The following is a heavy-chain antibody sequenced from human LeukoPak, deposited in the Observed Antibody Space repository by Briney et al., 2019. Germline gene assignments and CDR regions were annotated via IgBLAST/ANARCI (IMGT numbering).Heavy chain of an antibody. V-gene: IGHV3-53*01. D-gene: IGHD3-16*01. J-gene: IGHJ3*02. CDR2: IYSGGSS. CDR1: GFIVSSNY. Sequence: GGSLRLSCAASGFIVSSNYMSWVRQAPGKGLEWVSVIYSGGSSNYADSVKGRFTISRDNSKNALYLQMNSLRAEDTAVYYCASGIGEGVFDIWGQGTMVTVSS. CDR3: ASGIGEGVFDI.